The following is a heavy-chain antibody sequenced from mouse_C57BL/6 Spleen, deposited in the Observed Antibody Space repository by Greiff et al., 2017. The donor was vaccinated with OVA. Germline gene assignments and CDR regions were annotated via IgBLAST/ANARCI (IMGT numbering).Heavy chain of an antibody. V-gene: IGHV1-81*01. CDR2: IYPRSGNT. D-gene: IGHD2-1*01. Sequence: VQRVESGAELARPGASVKLSCKASGYTFTSYGISWVKQRTGQGLEWIGEIYPRSGNTYYNEKFKGKATLTADKSSSTAYMELRSLTSEDSAVYFCARSEGYYGNYEKAMDYWGQGTSVTVSS. CDR3: ARSEGYYGNYEKAMDY. CDR1: GYTFTSYG. J-gene: IGHJ4*01.